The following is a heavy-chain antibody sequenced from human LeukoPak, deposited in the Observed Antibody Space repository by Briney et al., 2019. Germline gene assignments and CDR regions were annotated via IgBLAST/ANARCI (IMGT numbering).Heavy chain of an antibody. CDR1: GDSISSYY. CDR2: IYYRST. J-gene: IGHJ4*02. Sequence: SETLSLTCTVSGDSISSYYWSWIRQPPGKGLEWIGYIYYRSTNYNPSLKSRVTISIDTSKNQLSLKLTSVTAPDTAVYYCARQYDNDGYYYAHIDYWGQRTLVTDSS. D-gene: IGHD3-22*01. V-gene: IGHV4-59*08. CDR3: ARQYDNDGYYYAHIDY.